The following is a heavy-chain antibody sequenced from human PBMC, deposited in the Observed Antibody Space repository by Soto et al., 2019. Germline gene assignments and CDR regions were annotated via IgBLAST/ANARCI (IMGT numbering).Heavy chain of an antibody. CDR1: GGSISSYY. Sequence: SETLSLTCTVSGGSISSYYWSWIRQPPGKGLEWIGYIYYSGSTNYNPSLKSRVTISVDTSKNQFSLKLNSMTAADTAVYYCARHNFGSGSTYFDYWGQGTLVTVSS. CDR3: ARHNFGSGSTYFDY. V-gene: IGHV4-59*08. J-gene: IGHJ4*02. CDR2: IYYSGST. D-gene: IGHD3-10*01.